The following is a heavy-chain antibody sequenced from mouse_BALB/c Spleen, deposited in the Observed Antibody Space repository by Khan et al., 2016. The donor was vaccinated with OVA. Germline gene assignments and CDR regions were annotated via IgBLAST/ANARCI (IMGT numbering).Heavy chain of an antibody. D-gene: IGHD1-1*01. Sequence: QVQLKQSGADLARPGASVKMSCKASGYTFTSYTMHWVKQRPGQGLEWIGYIIPSSGYTNYNQKFKDMATLTADKSSRTAYMQLSSLTSEDSAVYCCARDFHYYGSRGAMDYWGQGTSVTVSS. CDR3: ARDFHYYGSRGAMDY. J-gene: IGHJ4*01. CDR1: GYTFTSYT. CDR2: IIPSSGYT. V-gene: IGHV1-4*01.